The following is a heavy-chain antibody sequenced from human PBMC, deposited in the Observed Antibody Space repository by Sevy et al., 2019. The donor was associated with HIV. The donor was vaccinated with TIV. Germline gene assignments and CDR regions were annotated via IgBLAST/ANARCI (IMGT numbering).Heavy chain of an antibody. CDR3: TRGRSGTYGWFDP. Sequence: GGSPRLSCAASGFTFSSHWMHWVRQAPGKGLVWVSRLNGDGSSASYADFVKGRFTISRDNGKNTVYLQISSLTADDTAAYYCTRGRSGTYGWFDPWGQGTLVTVSS. CDR1: GFTFSSHW. D-gene: IGHD6-19*01. V-gene: IGHV3-74*01. CDR2: LNGDGSSA. J-gene: IGHJ5*02.